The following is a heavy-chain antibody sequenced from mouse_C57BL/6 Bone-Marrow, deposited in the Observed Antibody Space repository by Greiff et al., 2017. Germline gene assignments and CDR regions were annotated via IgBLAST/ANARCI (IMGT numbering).Heavy chain of an antibody. D-gene: IGHD2-1*01. Sequence: QVQLKQSGPELVKPGASVKISCKASGYAFSSSWMNWVKQRPGKGLEWIGRIYPGDGDTNYNGKFKGKATLTADKSSSTAYMQLSSLTSEDSAVYFCARIGNYHYYAMAYWGQGTSVTVSS. CDR1: GYAFSSSW. V-gene: IGHV1-82*01. CDR3: ARIGNYHYYAMAY. J-gene: IGHJ4*01. CDR2: IYPGDGDT.